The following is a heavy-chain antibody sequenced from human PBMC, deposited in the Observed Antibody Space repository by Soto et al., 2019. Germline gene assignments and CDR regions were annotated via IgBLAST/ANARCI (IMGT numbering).Heavy chain of an antibody. D-gene: IGHD5-18*01. CDR3: AREIRPWFVGGGMDV. Sequence: QVQLVESGGGVVQPGRSLRLSCTASGFTISSYAMHWVRQAPGKGLEWVAVISYDGNNKKYADSGKGRFTISRDNSKNTLYVQMNSLRGDDTAVYYCAREIRPWFVGGGMDVWGQGTTVTVSS. CDR2: ISYDGNNK. J-gene: IGHJ6*02. V-gene: IGHV3-30-3*01. CDR1: GFTISSYA.